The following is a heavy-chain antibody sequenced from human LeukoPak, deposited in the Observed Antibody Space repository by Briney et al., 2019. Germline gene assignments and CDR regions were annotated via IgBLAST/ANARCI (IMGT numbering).Heavy chain of an antibody. CDR1: GGSTSSGGYS. D-gene: IGHD2-15*01. V-gene: IGHV4-30-2*01. J-gene: IGHJ4*02. CDR2: IYHSGST. CDR3: ARVGCSGGSCYLDY. Sequence: PSETLSLTCAVSGGSTSSGGYSWSWIRQPPGKGLEWIGYIYHSGSTYYNPSLKSRVTISVDRSKNQFSLKLSSVTAADTAVYYCARVGCSGGSCYLDYWGQGTLVTVSS.